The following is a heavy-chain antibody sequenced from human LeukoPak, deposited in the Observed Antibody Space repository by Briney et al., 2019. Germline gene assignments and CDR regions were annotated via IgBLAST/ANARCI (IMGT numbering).Heavy chain of an antibody. CDR3: ARDRYSSGWYGDFDC. CDR1: GFTFNSYA. D-gene: IGHD6-19*01. V-gene: IGHV3-30-3*01. Sequence: GGSRRLSCAASGFTFNSYAMHWVRQAPGKGLEWVAVISSDGSNNYYADSVKGRFTISRDNSKNTLYLQVNSLRAEDTAVYYCARDRYSSGWYGDFDCWGQGTLVTVSS. J-gene: IGHJ4*02. CDR2: ISSDGSNN.